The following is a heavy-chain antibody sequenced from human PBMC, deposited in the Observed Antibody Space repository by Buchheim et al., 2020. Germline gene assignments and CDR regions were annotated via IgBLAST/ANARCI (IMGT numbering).Heavy chain of an antibody. CDR1: GFTFSSYA. J-gene: IGHJ1*01. CDR2: IKQDGSEK. Sequence: EVQLLESGGGLVQPGGSLRLSCAASGFTFSSYAMSWVRQAPGKGLEWVANIKQDGSEKYYVDSVKGRFTISRDNAENSLFLQMNSLRAEDTAVYYCARVGLDCSSITYFVTEYFQHWGQGTL. D-gene: IGHD2-2*01. CDR3: ARVGLDCSSITYFVTEYFQH. V-gene: IGHV3-7*01.